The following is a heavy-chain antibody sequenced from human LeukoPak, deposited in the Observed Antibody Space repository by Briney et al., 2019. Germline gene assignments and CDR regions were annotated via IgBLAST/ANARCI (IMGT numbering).Heavy chain of an antibody. J-gene: IGHJ3*02. CDR3: ARGLRWYYDSSGYAFDI. D-gene: IGHD3-22*01. Sequence: SETLSLTCAVYGGSFSGYYWSWIRQPPGKGLEWIGEINHSGSTNYNPSLKSRVTISVDTSKNQFSLKLSSVTAADTAVYYCARGLRWYYDSSGYAFDIWGQGTMVTVSS. CDR2: INHSGST. CDR1: GGSFSGYY. V-gene: IGHV4-34*01.